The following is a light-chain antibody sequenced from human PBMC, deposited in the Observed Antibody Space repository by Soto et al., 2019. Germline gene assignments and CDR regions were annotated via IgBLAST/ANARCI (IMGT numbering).Light chain of an antibody. CDR3: QKYNSAPWT. V-gene: IGKV1-27*01. CDR2: VAS. Sequence: IQMTQSPSSLTASVGDRVTITCRASQGISNYLAWYQQQPGKVPKLLIYVASTLQSGVPSRFSGSGSGTDFTLTISSLQPEDVATYYCQKYNSAPWTFGQGTKVEIK. J-gene: IGKJ1*01. CDR1: QGISNY.